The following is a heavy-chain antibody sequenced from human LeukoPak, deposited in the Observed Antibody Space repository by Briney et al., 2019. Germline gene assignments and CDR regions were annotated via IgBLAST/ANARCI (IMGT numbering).Heavy chain of an antibody. Sequence: ASVKVSCKASGYTFTSYYMHWVRQAPGQGLEWMGIINPSGGSTSYAQKFQGRVTMTRDMSTSTVYMELSSLRSEDTAVYYCARENGYSGYDGWYFDYWGQGTLVTVSS. D-gene: IGHD5-12*01. CDR3: ARENGYSGYDGWYFDY. J-gene: IGHJ4*02. CDR1: GYTFTSYY. CDR2: INPSGGST. V-gene: IGHV1-46*01.